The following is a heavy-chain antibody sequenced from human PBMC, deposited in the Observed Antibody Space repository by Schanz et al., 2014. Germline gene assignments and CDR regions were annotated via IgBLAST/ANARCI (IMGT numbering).Heavy chain of an antibody. CDR2: INGYNGHT. CDR1: GGTLSSYG. CDR3: ARDFSAYVGNYFDY. J-gene: IGHJ4*02. Sequence: QVQLVQSGAEVKKPGSSVKVSCKASGGTLSSYGITWVRQAPGQGLEWMGWINGYNGHTLYAQKFQGRVTMTTDTSTSTSYMELTSLRFDDTAVYYCARDFSAYVGNYFDYWGQGTLVTVSA. D-gene: IGHD5-12*01. V-gene: IGHV1-18*01.